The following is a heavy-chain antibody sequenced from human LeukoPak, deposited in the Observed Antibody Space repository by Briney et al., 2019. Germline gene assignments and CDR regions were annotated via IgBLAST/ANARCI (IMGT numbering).Heavy chain of an antibody. Sequence: AGKSLRLSCAASGFTFSNYGMHWVRQAPGKGLEWVALISYDGSKKYFADSVKGRFTISRDNSKNTLYLQMDSLRPEDTAVYYCAREGSDWDDNSWGQGTLVTVSS. CDR2: ISYDGSKK. CDR3: AREGSDWDDNS. D-gene: IGHD6-19*01. V-gene: IGHV3-30*03. J-gene: IGHJ4*02. CDR1: GFTFSNYG.